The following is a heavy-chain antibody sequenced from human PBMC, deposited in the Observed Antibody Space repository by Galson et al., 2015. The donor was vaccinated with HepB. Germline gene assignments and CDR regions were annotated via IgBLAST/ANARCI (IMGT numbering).Heavy chain of an antibody. V-gene: IGHV6-1*01. CDR3: VRDRGYNYGHAFDI. Sequence: CAISGDSVSSNSASWNWIRQSPSRGLEWLGRTYYRSKWYNDYAASVRGRITINADTFKNQFSLQLNSVTPEDTAVYYCVRDRGYNYGHAFDIWGQGTKVTVSS. CDR2: TYYRSKWYN. J-gene: IGHJ3*02. D-gene: IGHD5-18*01. CDR1: GDSVSSNSAS.